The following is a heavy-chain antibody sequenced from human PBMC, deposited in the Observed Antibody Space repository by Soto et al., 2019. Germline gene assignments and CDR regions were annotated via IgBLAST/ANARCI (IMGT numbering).Heavy chain of an antibody. Sequence: GASVKVSCKASGGTFSSYTISWVRQAPGQGLEWMGRIIPILGIANYAQKFQGRVTITADKSTSTAYMELSSLRSEDTAVYYCARTPYCSSTSCSYYYYYMDVWGKGTTVTV. CDR1: GGTFSSYT. D-gene: IGHD2-2*01. CDR2: IIPILGIA. CDR3: ARTPYCSSTSCSYYYYYMDV. V-gene: IGHV1-69*02. J-gene: IGHJ6*03.